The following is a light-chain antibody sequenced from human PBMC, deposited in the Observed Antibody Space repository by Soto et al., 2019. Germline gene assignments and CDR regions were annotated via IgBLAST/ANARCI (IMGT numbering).Light chain of an antibody. CDR3: QQYGNSPRT. CDR2: GAS. V-gene: IGKV3-20*01. CDR1: QSVRSTY. J-gene: IGKJ5*01. Sequence: EIVLTQSPGTLSLSPGERATLSCRASQSVRSTYLAWYQQKPGQAPRLLIYGASSRATGIPDRFSGSGSGTDFTLTISGLEPEDFAVYFCQQYGNSPRTFGQGTRLEI.